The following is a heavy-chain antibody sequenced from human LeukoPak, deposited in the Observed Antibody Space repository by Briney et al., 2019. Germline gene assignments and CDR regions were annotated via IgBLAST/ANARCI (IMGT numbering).Heavy chain of an antibody. CDR3: ARDAPRISMIVVAKGNAFDI. CDR1: GGTFSSYA. J-gene: IGHJ3*02. V-gene: IGHV1-69*04. D-gene: IGHD3-22*01. CDR2: IIPILGLA. Sequence: SVKVSCKASGGTFSSYAISWVRQPPGQGLEWMGSIIPILGLANYAQKFQGRVTITADKSTSTAYMQLMILRSDDTAVYYCARDAPRISMIVVAKGNAFDIWGQGTMVTVSS.